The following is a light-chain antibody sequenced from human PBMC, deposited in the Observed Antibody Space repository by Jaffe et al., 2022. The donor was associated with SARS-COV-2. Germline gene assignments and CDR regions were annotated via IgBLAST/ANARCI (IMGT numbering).Light chain of an antibody. J-gene: IGKJ5*01. CDR3: MQGTHWPVT. CDR2: KVS. V-gene: IGKV2-30*01. Sequence: DVVLTQSPPSLPVTLGQPASISCRSSQGLVFRDGDTYLNWFHQRPGQSPRRLIYKVSNRDPGVPDRFSGSGSGTDFTLKISRVEADDIGVYYCMQGTHWPVTFGQGTRLEFK. CDR1: QGLVFRDGDTY.